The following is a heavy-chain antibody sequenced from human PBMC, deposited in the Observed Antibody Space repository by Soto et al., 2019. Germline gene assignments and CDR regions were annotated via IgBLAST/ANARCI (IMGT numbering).Heavy chain of an antibody. CDR1: GFTFSSYG. D-gene: IGHD2-2*01. V-gene: IGHV3-30*03. CDR2: ISYDGSNK. J-gene: IGHJ6*02. CDR3: ATLTYCSSTSCYRHRAYYYGMDV. Sequence: PAGSLRLSCAASGFTFSSYGMHWVRQAPGKGLEWVAVISYDGSNKYYADSVKGRFTISRDNSKNTLYLQMNSLRAEDTAVYYCATLTYCSSTSCYRHRAYYYGMDVWGQGTTVTVSS.